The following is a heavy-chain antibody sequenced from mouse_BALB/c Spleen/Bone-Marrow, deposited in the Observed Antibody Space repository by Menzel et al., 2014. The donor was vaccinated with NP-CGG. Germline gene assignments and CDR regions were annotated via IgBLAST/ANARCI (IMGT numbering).Heavy chain of an antibody. Sequence: EVQLQESGGGLVQPGGSLKLSSAASGFDFSRYWMSWVRQAPGKGLEWIGEINPDSSTINYTPSLKDKFIISRDNAKNTLYRQMSKVRSEDTALYYCARLSYYGRFAYWGQGTLVTVSA. D-gene: IGHD1-1*01. V-gene: IGHV4-1*02. CDR2: INPDSSTI. CDR1: GFDFSRYW. J-gene: IGHJ3*01. CDR3: ARLSYYGRFAY.